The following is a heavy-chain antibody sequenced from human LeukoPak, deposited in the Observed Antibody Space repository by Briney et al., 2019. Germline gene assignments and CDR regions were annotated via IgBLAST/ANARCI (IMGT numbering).Heavy chain of an antibody. CDR2: IYTSGST. CDR3: ARPYYYDSRIDP. J-gene: IGHJ5*02. D-gene: IGHD3-22*01. Sequence: SETLSLTCTVSGGSISSYYWSWIRQPAGKGLEWIGRIYTSGSTNYNPSLKSRVTMSVDTSKNRLSLKLSSVTAADTAVYYCARPYYYDSRIDPWGQGILVTVSS. CDR1: GGSISSYY. V-gene: IGHV4-4*07.